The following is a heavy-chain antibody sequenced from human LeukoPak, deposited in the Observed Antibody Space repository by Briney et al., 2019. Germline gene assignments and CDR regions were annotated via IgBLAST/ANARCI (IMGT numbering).Heavy chain of an antibody. CDR2: IWYDGSNK. J-gene: IGHJ4*02. CDR3: AREGGDGSSWYGFDY. CDR1: GFTFSSYG. V-gene: IGHV3-33*01. Sequence: GGSLRLSCAASGFTFSSYGMHWVRQAPGKGLEWVAVIWYDGSNKYYADSVKGRFTISRDNSKNTLYLQMNSLRAEDTAVYYCAREGGDGSSWYGFDYWGQGTLVTVSS. D-gene: IGHD6-13*01.